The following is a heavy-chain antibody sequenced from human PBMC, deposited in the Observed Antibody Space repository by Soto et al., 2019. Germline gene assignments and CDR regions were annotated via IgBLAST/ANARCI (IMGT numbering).Heavy chain of an antibody. J-gene: IGHJ3*02. Sequence: GASVKVSCKASGYTFTNYYMHWVRQAPGQGLEWMGMINTRGGRTTYPQKFQDRVTMTTDKSISTAYLQWSSLKASDTAMYYCARLQVAVAAFDIWGQGTMVTVSS. D-gene: IGHD6-19*01. V-gene: IGHV1-46*01. CDR2: INTRGGRT. CDR1: GYTFTNYY. CDR3: ARLQVAVAAFDI.